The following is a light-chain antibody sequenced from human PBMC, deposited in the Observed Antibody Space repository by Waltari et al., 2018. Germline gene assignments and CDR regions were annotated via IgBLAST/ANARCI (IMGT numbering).Light chain of an antibody. CDR2: KDR. Sequence: SYELTQSPSVSRSPGQTARITCSGDALPKKYAYWYQKKPGQAPVLILFKDRKRPSGIPERFSGSTSGTTVTLTITGVQAEDEADYYCLSPETRGSWVFGGGTKLTVL. CDR1: ALPKKY. V-gene: IGLV3-25*03. J-gene: IGLJ2*01. CDR3: LSPETRGSWV.